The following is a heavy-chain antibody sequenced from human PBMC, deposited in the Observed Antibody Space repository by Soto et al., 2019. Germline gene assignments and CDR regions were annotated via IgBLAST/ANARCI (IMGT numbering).Heavy chain of an antibody. J-gene: IGHJ4*02. Sequence: QVPLQEAGPGLVKPSETLSLTCTVSGPSITSYYWSWVRRPPGRGLEWTGYIHYKGSTNYNPSLKSRVTVTADTSKNQFSLKLSSVVAADTAIYYCARLDTIGGYYFDFWGQGTLVTVSS. V-gene: IGHV4-59*01. D-gene: IGHD3-16*01. CDR1: GPSITSYY. CDR2: IHYKGST. CDR3: ARLDTIGGYYFDF.